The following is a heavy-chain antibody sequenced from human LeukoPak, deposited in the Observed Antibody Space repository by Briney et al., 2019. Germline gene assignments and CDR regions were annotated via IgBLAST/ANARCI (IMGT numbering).Heavy chain of an antibody. V-gene: IGHV4-59*08. CDR2: IHYSGST. CDR3: ARHYYDSSGYPNYFHY. J-gene: IGHJ4*02. D-gene: IGHD3-22*01. CDR1: GGSISSHY. Sequence: SETLSLTCSVSGGSISSHYWSWIRQPPGKGLEGIGYIHYSGSTDYNPSLKSRVTISVDTSRKQFSLNLNSVTAADTAVYFCARHYYDSSGYPNYFHYWGQGTLVSVSS.